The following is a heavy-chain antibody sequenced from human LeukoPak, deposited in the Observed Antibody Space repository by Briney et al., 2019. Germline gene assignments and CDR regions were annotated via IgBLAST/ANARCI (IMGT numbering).Heavy chain of an antibody. CDR3: ARADRECDGMDV. CDR1: GGPISSYY. V-gene: IGHV4-59*01. CDR2: IYYSGST. D-gene: IGHD1-14*01. Sequence: SESLSLTCTVSGGPISSYYWSWIRQPPGKGLEWIGYIYYSGSTNYNPSLKSRVTISVDTSKNQFSLKLSSVTAADAAVYYCARADRECDGMDVWGQGTTVTVSS. J-gene: IGHJ6*02.